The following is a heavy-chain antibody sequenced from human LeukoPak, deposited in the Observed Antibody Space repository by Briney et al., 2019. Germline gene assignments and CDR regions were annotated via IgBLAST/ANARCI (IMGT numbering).Heavy chain of an antibody. Sequence: PSETLSLTCTVSGGSISTYYWSWVRQPPGKGLEWIGYIYYSGTTNYNPSLKSRVTISVDTSKNHFSLKLSSVTAADTAVYYCARSRLGFGDLLDHWGQGTLVTVSS. CDR3: ARSRLGFGDLLDH. J-gene: IGHJ4*02. D-gene: IGHD3-10*01. V-gene: IGHV4-59*08. CDR1: GGSISTYY. CDR2: IYYSGTT.